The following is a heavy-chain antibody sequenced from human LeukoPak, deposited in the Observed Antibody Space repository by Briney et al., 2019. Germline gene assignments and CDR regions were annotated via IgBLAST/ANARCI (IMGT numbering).Heavy chain of an antibody. D-gene: IGHD2-2*02. CDR3: ESYCSSTSCYTGRGYSGYDSDY. J-gene: IGHJ4*02. CDR2: IYQSGST. CDR1: GGSLSRSNW. V-gene: IGHV4-4*02. Sequence: PSGTLSLTFAVSGGSLSRSNWWSWVRQPPGKGLEWIGEIYQSGSTNYNPSLKSRVTISVDTSKNQSSLKLSSVTAADTAVYYCESYCSSTSCYTGRGYSGYDSDYWGQGTLVTVSS.